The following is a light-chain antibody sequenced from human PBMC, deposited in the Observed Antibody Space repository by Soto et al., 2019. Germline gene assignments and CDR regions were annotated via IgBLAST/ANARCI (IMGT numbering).Light chain of an antibody. CDR3: QQYGSSPST. CDR2: DAS. CDR1: QSVNSSF. J-gene: IGKJ2*01. Sequence: EIVLAQSPATLSVSPGEGATLSCGASQSVNSSFLAWYQQRPGLAPRLLIYDASIRAIGIPDRFSATGSGTDFTLTISRLEPEDFALYYCQQYGSSPSTFGQGTELEIK. V-gene: IGKV3D-20*01.